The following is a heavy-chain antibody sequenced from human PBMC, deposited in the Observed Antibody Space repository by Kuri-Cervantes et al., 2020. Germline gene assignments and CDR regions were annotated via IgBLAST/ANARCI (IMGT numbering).Heavy chain of an antibody. J-gene: IGHJ3*02. V-gene: IGHV3-30*03. D-gene: IGHD5-24*01. CDR1: GFTFSSYG. CDR3: ARAVDTITDAFDI. CDR2: ISYDGSNK. Sequence: GESLKISCAASGFTFSSYGMHWVRQAPGKGLEWVAVISYDGSNKYYADSVKGRFTISRDNSKNTLYLQMNSLRAEDTAVYYCARAVDTITDAFDIWGQETMVTVSS.